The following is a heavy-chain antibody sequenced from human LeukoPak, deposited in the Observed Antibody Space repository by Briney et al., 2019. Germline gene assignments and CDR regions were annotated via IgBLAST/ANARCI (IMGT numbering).Heavy chain of an antibody. CDR3: ARAMITFGGVISDDAFDI. V-gene: IGHV3-21*01. Sequence: GGSLRLSRAASGFTFSSYSMNWVRQAPGKGLEWVSSISSSSSYIYYADSVKGRFTISRDNAKNSLYLQMNSLRAEDTAVYYCARAMITFGGVISDDAFDIWGQGTMVTVSS. J-gene: IGHJ3*02. CDR1: GFTFSSYS. CDR2: ISSSSSYI. D-gene: IGHD3-16*02.